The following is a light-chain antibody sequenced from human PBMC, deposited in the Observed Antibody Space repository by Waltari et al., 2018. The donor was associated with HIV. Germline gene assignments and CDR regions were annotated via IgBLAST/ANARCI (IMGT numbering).Light chain of an antibody. CDR2: AAS. Sequence: AIQMTQSPSSLSASVGDRVTITCRASQGIGNDLGWYQQKPGKAPNLLIYAASSLQSGVPSRFSGSGSGTDFTLTISYLQPEDFATYYCLQDYSYPRTFGPGTKLDIK. V-gene: IGKV1-6*01. CDR1: QGIGND. J-gene: IGKJ3*01. CDR3: LQDYSYPRT.